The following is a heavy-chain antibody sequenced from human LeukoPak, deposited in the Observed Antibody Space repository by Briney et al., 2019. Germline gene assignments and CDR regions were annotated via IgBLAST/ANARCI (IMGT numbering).Heavy chain of an antibody. Sequence: GESLKISCKGSGYSFTSYWIGWVRQMPGKGLEWMGIIYPGDSDTSSSPSFQGQVTISADKSISTAYLQWSSLKASDTAMYYCARHGPHYDFWSGYYDGPPSYYMDVWGKGTTVTVSS. CDR2: IYPGDSDT. CDR3: ARHGPHYDFWSGYYDGPPSYYMDV. D-gene: IGHD3-3*01. CDR1: GYSFTSYW. J-gene: IGHJ6*03. V-gene: IGHV5-51*01.